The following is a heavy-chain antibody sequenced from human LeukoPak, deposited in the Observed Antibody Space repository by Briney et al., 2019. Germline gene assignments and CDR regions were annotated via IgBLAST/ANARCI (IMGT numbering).Heavy chain of an antibody. CDR3: ARVVHYSYAHNS. J-gene: IGHJ4*02. Sequence: GGSLRLSCAASGFTFTSNWMSWVRQAPGKGLEWVANVKQDRSGEYYVDSVKGRFTISRDNAKNSLFLQMNSLRAEDTAVYYCARVVHYSYAHNSWGQGPLVNVSS. D-gene: IGHD5-18*01. V-gene: IGHV3-7*01. CDR2: VKQDRSGE. CDR1: GFTFTSNW.